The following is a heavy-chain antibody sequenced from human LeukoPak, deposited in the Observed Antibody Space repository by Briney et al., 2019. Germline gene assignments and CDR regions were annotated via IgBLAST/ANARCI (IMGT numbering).Heavy chain of an antibody. J-gene: IGHJ6*02. CDR3: ARDYSMIVGASSYGLDV. V-gene: IGHV1-18*01. CDR1: GYTFTSIG. D-gene: IGHD1-26*01. CDR2: INPYDGNT. Sequence: ASVKVSCKASGYTFTSIGISWVRQAPGQGLEWMGWINPYDGNTEYAQKFQGRVIMTRDTSTNTAYMELRSLGSDDTAVYYCARDYSMIVGASSYGLDVWGQGTTVTVSS.